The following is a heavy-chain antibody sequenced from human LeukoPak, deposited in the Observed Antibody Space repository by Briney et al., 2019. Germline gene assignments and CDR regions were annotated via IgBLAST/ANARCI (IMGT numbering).Heavy chain of an antibody. CDR2: ISGSGGST. CDR1: GFTFSSYA. Sequence: PRGSLRLSCAASGFTFSSYAMSWVRQAPGKGLEWVSAISGSGGSTYYADSVKGRFTISRDNSKNTLYLQMNSLRAEGTAVYYCAKAGLLHFDYWGQGTLVTVSS. V-gene: IGHV3-23*01. J-gene: IGHJ4*02. CDR3: AKAGLLHFDY. D-gene: IGHD1-26*01.